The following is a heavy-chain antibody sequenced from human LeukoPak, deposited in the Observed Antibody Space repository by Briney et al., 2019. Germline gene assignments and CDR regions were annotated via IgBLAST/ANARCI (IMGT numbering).Heavy chain of an antibody. D-gene: IGHD1-26*01. CDR2: IWYDGSNK. CDR1: GFTFSSYG. CDR3: ARGRSPTLGYFDL. V-gene: IGHV3-33*01. Sequence: GGSLRLSCAASGFTFSSYGMHWVRQAPGKGLEWVAVIWYDGSNKYYADSVKGRFTISRDNSKNTLYLQMNGPRAGDTAVYYCARGRSPTLGYFDLWGRGTLVTVSS. J-gene: IGHJ2*01.